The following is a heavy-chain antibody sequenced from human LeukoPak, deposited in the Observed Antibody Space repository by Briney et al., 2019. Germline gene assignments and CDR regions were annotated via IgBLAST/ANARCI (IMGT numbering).Heavy chain of an antibody. J-gene: IGHJ2*01. Sequence: GGSLRLSCAASEFTFSSYEMNWVRQAPGKDLEWVSVIYSGGSTYYAASVKGRFTISRDTSKNTVYLQMNSLRAEDTAVYYCARTTNWGYWYFDLWGRGTLVTVSS. CDR1: EFTFSSYE. D-gene: IGHD7-27*01. CDR3: ARTTNWGYWYFDL. CDR2: IYSGGST. V-gene: IGHV3-53*01.